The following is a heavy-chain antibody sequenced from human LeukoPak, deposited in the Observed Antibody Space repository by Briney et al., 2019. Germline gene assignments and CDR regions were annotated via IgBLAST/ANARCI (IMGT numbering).Heavy chain of an antibody. J-gene: IGHJ4*02. V-gene: IGHV4-34*01. CDR1: GVTFSGYY. Sequence: PSETLSLTCAVYGVTFSGYYWSWLRQPPGKGREWSGEINHSGSTNYNPSLKSRVTISVDTSKNQSSLKLSSVTAADTAVYYCARGMTDVYWGQGTLVTVSS. CDR2: INHSGST. CDR3: ARGMTDVY.